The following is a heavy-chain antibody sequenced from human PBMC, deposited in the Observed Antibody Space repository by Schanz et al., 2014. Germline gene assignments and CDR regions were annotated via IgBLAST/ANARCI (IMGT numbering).Heavy chain of an antibody. CDR3: AGGGSSWEDSFDY. CDR2: ISPTSGET. D-gene: IGHD6-13*01. Sequence: QVQLVQSGAAVKKPGASVKVSCKASGYTFTGYYMHWVRQAPGQGLEWMGWISPTSGETNYAQKFQGRVKMTRDTSISTACMDLSRLRSGDTAGYYCAGGGSSWEDSFDYWGQGTLVTVSS. J-gene: IGHJ4*02. CDR1: GYTFTGYY. V-gene: IGHV1-2*02.